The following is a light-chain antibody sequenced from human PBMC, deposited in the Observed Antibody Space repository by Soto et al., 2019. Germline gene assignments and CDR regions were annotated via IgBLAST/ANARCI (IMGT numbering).Light chain of an antibody. CDR3: QQRSRWPLT. V-gene: IGKV3-11*01. Sequence: EIVLTQSPDILSLSPGEGATLSCRASQSVSSYLAWYQQKPGQPPRLLMYDASNRATGIPARFSGSGSGTDFTLTISSLETEDFAVYYCQQRSRWPLTFGGGTKVDIK. CDR2: DAS. CDR1: QSVSSY. J-gene: IGKJ4*01.